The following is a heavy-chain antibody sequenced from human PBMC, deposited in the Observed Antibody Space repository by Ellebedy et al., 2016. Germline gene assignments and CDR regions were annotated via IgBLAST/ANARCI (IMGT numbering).Heavy chain of an antibody. CDR1: GGSISSGGYS. Sequence: SETLSLXXAVSGGSISSGGYSWSWIRQPPGKGLEWIGYIYHSGSTYYNPSLKSRVTISVDTSKNQFSLKLSSVTAADTAVYYCARGAVADLGWWYFDLWGRGTLVTVSS. CDR3: ARGAVADLGWWYFDL. CDR2: IYHSGST. V-gene: IGHV4-30-2*01. J-gene: IGHJ2*01. D-gene: IGHD6-19*01.